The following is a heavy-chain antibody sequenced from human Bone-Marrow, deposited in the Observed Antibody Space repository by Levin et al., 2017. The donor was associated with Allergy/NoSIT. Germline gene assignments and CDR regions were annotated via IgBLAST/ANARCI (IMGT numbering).Heavy chain of an antibody. V-gene: IGHV3-23*01. J-gene: IGHJ3*02. CDR2: ISGSGGST. CDR3: ATSPESGRLIVVVTAIWGAFDI. D-gene: IGHD2-21*02. Sequence: PGGSLRLSCAASGFTFSSYAMSWVRQAPGKGLEWVSAISGSGGSTYYADSVKGRFTISRDNSKNMLYLQMNSLRAEDTAVYYCATSPESGRLIVVVTAIWGAFDIWGQGTMVTVSS. CDR1: GFTFSSYA.